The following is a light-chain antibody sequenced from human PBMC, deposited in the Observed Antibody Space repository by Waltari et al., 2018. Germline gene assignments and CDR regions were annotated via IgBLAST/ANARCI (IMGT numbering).Light chain of an antibody. CDR2: WAS. V-gene: IGKV4-1*01. CDR3: QQYYDIPWT. CDR1: QSVLYSSNSQNS. Sequence: DIVMTQSPDSLAVSLGERVTINCKSSQSVLYSSNSQNSLAWYQQKPGQPPKLLIYWASARESGVPARFSGSESGTDFTLTISSLQAEDVAVYYCQQYYDIPWTFGQGTKVEIK. J-gene: IGKJ1*01.